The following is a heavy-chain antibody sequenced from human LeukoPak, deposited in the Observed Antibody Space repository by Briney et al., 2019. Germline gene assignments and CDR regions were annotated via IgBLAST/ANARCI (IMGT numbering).Heavy chain of an antibody. V-gene: IGHV1-2*06. D-gene: IGHD1-26*01. Sequence: GASVKVSCRASGRTFTGHYIHWVRQAPGQGLEWMGRIDPNSGGTNYAQKFQGRVTITRDTPISTAYMELSRLTSDDTAVYYCASHRDSGSFGADYWGQGTLVTVSS. CDR1: GRTFTGHY. CDR2: IDPNSGGT. CDR3: ASHRDSGSFGADY. J-gene: IGHJ4*02.